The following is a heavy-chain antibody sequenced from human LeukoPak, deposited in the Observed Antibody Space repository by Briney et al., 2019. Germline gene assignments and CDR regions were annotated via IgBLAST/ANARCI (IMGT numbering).Heavy chain of an antibody. V-gene: IGHV4-59*01. Sequence: SETLSLTCTVSGGSISSYYWSWIRQPPGKGLEWIGYIYYSGSTNYNPSLKGRVTISVDTSKNQFSLKLSSVTAADTAVYYCARFLAAAMGLFDYWGQGTLVTVSS. D-gene: IGHD2-2*01. CDR3: ARFLAAAMGLFDY. CDR1: GGSISSYY. CDR2: IYYSGST. J-gene: IGHJ4*02.